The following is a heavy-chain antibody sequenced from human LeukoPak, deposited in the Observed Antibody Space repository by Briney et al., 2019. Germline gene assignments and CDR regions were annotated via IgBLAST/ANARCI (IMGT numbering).Heavy chain of an antibody. CDR3: ARDSGGYFDRNHFGY. D-gene: IGHD3-9*01. J-gene: IGHJ4*02. Sequence: PGGSLRLSCAASGFTFSSHWMYWVRQGPGKGLVWVSFISTSSSYIYYADSVKGRFAISRDNAKNSLYLQMNSLRADDTAVYYCARDSGGYFDRNHFGYWGQGTLVTVSS. CDR2: ISTSSSYI. V-gene: IGHV3-21*01. CDR1: GFTFSSHW.